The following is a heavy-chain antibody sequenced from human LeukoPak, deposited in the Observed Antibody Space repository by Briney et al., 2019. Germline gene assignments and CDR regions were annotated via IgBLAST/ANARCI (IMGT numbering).Heavy chain of an antibody. CDR2: ISYDGSNK. D-gene: IGHD2-2*01. Sequence: GGSLRLSCAASGFTFSSYAMHWVRQAPGKGLEWVAVISYDGSNKYYADSVKGRFTISRDNSKNTLYLQMNSLRADDAAVYYCARDCSSTGCYYMLNSWGQGILVTVSS. V-gene: IGHV3-30*04. CDR1: GFTFSSYA. J-gene: IGHJ4*02. CDR3: ARDCSSTGCYYMLNS.